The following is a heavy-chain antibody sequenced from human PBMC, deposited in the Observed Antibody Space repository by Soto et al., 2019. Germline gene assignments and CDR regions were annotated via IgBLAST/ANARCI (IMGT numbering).Heavy chain of an antibody. J-gene: IGHJ4*02. CDR1: GGIFSNFA. CDR2: IIPTLGTP. V-gene: IGHV1-69*01. CDR3: ARVGLGAYEY. D-gene: IGHD6-19*01. Sequence: QVQLVQSGAEVKKPGSSVKVSCKASGGIFSNFAFNWMRQAPGQGLEWMGGIIPTLGTPHYAQKFLGRVTITADESTRTVYMEIISLTVEDTAVYYCARVGLGAYEYWGQGTLVIVSS.